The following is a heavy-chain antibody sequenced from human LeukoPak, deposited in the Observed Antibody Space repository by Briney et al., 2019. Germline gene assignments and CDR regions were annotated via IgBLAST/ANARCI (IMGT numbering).Heavy chain of an antibody. CDR1: GFTFSSYA. J-gene: IGHJ4*02. V-gene: IGHV3-7*01. D-gene: IGHD3-9*01. CDR2: IKQDGSEK. Sequence: PGGSLRLSCAASGFTFSSYAMSWVRQAPGKGLEWVANIKQDGSEKYYVDSVKGRFTISRDNAKNSLYLQMNSLRAEDTAVYYCARDFRGVLSRYFDYWGQGTLVTVSS. CDR3: ARDFRGVLSRYFDY.